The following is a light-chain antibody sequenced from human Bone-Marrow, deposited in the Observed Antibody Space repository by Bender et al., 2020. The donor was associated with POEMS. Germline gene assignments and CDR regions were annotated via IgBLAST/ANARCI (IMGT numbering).Light chain of an antibody. J-gene: IGLJ3*02. CDR3: SSWGWV. CDR1: SSDVRYYKY. CDR2: EVT. Sequence: QSALTQPASVSGSPGQSITISCTGSSSDVRYYKYVYWYQQHPGKAPKLLIYEVTNRPSGISNRFSGSKSGNTASLTISGLQAEDEADYYCSSWGWVFGGGTKLTVL. V-gene: IGLV2-14*01.